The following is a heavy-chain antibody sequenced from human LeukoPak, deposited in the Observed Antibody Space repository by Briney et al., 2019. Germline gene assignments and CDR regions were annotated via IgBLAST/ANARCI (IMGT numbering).Heavy chain of an antibody. Sequence: GASVTVSCKASGYTFTSYDINWVRQATGQGLEWMGWMNPNSGNTGYAQKFQGRVTITRNTSISTAYMELSSLRSEDTAVYYCAGNYYDSSGHLDAFDIWGQGTMVTVSS. CDR2: MNPNSGNT. D-gene: IGHD3-22*01. J-gene: IGHJ3*02. CDR3: AGNYYDSSGHLDAFDI. V-gene: IGHV1-8*03. CDR1: GYTFTSYD.